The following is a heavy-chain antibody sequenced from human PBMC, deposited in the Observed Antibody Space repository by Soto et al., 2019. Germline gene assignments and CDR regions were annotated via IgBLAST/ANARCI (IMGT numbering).Heavy chain of an antibody. CDR3: ARDVSPGTSTLYLDAFDI. Sequence: EVRLVESGGGLVQPGGSLRLCCAASGFTFSSDWMTWVRQAPGKGLEWVANIRKDGSKTSYLDSVRGRFTISRDNAQSSLYLQMDSLRAEDTALYYCARDVSPGTSTLYLDAFDIWAQGTMVTVSS. CDR2: IRKDGSKT. CDR1: GFTFSSDW. J-gene: IGHJ3*02. V-gene: IGHV3-7*05. D-gene: IGHD6-13*01.